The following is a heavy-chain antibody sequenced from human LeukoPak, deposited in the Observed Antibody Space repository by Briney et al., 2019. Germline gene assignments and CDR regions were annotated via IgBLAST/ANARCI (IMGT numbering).Heavy chain of an antibody. CDR2: IIPIFGTA. Sequence: RASVKVSCKASGGIFSSYAINWVRQAPGQGLEWMGRIIPIFGTANNAQKFQGRVTITADKSTRTAYMELSSLRSGDTALYYCAKGSRLREGGSYRFWGQGTLVTVSS. V-gene: IGHV1-69*06. CDR1: GGIFSSYA. D-gene: IGHD3-16*02. CDR3: AKGSRLREGGSYRF. J-gene: IGHJ4*02.